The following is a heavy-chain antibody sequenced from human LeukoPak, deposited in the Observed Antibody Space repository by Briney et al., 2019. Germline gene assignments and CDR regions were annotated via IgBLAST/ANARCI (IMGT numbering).Heavy chain of an antibody. CDR1: GGTFISYA. D-gene: IGHD3-3*01. J-gene: IGHJ6*02. Sequence: SVKVSCKASGGTFISYAISWVRQAPGQGLEWMGGIIPIFGTANYAQKFQGRVTITADESTSTAYMELSSLRSEDTAVYYCARGVYYDFWSGYVQAPYYYYGMDVWGQGTTVTVSS. CDR3: ARGVYYDFWSGYVQAPYYYYGMDV. CDR2: IIPIFGTA. V-gene: IGHV1-69*01.